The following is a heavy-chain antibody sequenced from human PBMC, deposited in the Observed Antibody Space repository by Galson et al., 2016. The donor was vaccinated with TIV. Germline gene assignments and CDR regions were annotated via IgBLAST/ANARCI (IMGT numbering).Heavy chain of an antibody. V-gene: IGHV3-30*18. CDR2: IAYDGSYK. D-gene: IGHD3-3*01. J-gene: IGHJ3*01. CDR3: AKEENSGYYPNDAFDF. Sequence: SLRLSCAASGFTFSSYNMHWVRQAPGKGLEWVAVIAYDGSYKRYAGSVKGRFTVSRDNSKTTLDLQMNSLGAEDTALYYCAKEENSGYYPNDAFDFWGQGTMVTVS. CDR1: GFTFSSYN.